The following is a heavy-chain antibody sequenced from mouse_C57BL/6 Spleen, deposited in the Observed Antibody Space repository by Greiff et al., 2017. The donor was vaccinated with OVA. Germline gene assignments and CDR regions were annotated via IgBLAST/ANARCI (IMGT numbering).Heavy chain of an antibody. CDR1: GYTFTSYW. Sequence: QVQLQQPGAELVKPGASVKMSCKASGYTFTSYWITWVKQRPGQGLEWIGDIYPGSGSTNYNEKFKSKATLTVDTSSSTAYMQLSSLTSEDAAVYYCARGTYGSSYSYAMDYWGQGTSVTVSS. D-gene: IGHD1-1*01. CDR2: IYPGSGST. J-gene: IGHJ4*01. CDR3: ARGTYGSSYSYAMDY. V-gene: IGHV1-55*01.